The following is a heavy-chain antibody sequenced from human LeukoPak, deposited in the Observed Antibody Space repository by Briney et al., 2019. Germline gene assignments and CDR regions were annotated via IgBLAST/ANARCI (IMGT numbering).Heavy chain of an antibody. CDR2: INPSGGST. CDR3: ARESSDCSSTSCYSFDY. CDR1: GYTFTSYY. Sequence: GASVKVSCKASGYTFTSYYMHWVRQAPGQGLEWMGIINPSGGSTSYAQKFQGRVTMTRDTSTSTVYMELSSLRSEDTAVYYCARESSDCSSTSCYSFDYWGQGTLVTVSS. D-gene: IGHD2-2*01. J-gene: IGHJ4*02. V-gene: IGHV1-46*01.